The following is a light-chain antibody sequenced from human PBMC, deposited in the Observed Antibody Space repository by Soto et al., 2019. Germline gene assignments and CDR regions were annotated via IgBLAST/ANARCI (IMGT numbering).Light chain of an antibody. CDR3: QQFHNWPRT. CDR1: QSMGSN. J-gene: IGKJ1*01. V-gene: IGKV3-15*01. Sequence: EIVMTQSPATMSVSPGERATLSGRASQSMGSNVAWYQQKPAEAPRLLIYGASTRAAGIPARFSGSGSGTEFTLTITSLQSEDFAVYYCQQFHNWPRTFGQGTKVDIK. CDR2: GAS.